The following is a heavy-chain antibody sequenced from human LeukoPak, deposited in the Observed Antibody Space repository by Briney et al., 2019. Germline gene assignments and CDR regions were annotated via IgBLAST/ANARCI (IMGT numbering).Heavy chain of an antibody. J-gene: IGHJ6*02. D-gene: IGHD4-23*01. Sequence: PSETLSLTCTVSGGSISSGGYYWSWIRQHPGKGLEWIGYIYYSGSTNYNPSLKSRVTISVDTSKNQFSLKLSSVTAADTAVYYCASTYYTRNSTTVVTAARYGMDVWGQGTTVTVSS. CDR3: ASTYYTRNSTTVVTAARYGMDV. CDR1: GGSISSGGYY. CDR2: IYYSGST. V-gene: IGHV4-31*03.